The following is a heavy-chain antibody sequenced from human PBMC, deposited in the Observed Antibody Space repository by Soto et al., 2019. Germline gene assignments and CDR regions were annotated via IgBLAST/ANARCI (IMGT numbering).Heavy chain of an antibody. V-gene: IGHV1-24*01. CDR3: ATDGSGGYSNWFDP. CDR2: FDPEDGET. Sequence: ASVKVSCKVSGYTLTELSMHWVRQAPGKGLEWMGGFDPEDGETIYAQKFQGRVTMTEDTSTDTAYMELSSLRSEDTAVYYCATDGSGGYSNWFDPWGQGTLVNVSS. J-gene: IGHJ5*02. CDR1: GYTLTELS. D-gene: IGHD1-26*01.